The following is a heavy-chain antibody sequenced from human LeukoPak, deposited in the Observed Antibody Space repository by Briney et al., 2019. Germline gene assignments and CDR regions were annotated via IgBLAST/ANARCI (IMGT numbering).Heavy chain of an antibody. CDR2: ISYDGSNK. CDR1: GFTFSSYG. D-gene: IGHD2-2*01. Sequence: PGGSLRLSCAASGFTFSSYGMHWVRQAPGKWLEWVAVISYDGSNKYYADSVKGRFTISRDNSKNTLYLQMNSLRAEDTAVYYCAKERKLKSSSTSCPGYWGQGTLVTVSS. V-gene: IGHV3-30*18. CDR3: AKERKLKSSSTSCPGY. J-gene: IGHJ4*02.